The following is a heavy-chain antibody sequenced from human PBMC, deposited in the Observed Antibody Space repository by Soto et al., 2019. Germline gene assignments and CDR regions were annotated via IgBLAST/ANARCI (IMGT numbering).Heavy chain of an antibody. CDR3: ATRFYSSGVLFDY. D-gene: IGHD3-10*01. Sequence: QVQLQESGPGLVKPSETLSLTCSVSGGSISNYYCSWIRQTPGKGLEYIGFIYNSGSTYNPSLKSRSTXSXDXXKSQFSLKLTSVTAADTAIYYCATRFYSSGVLFDYWGQGILVTVSS. V-gene: IGHV4-59*01. CDR2: IYNSGST. CDR1: GGSISNYY. J-gene: IGHJ4*02.